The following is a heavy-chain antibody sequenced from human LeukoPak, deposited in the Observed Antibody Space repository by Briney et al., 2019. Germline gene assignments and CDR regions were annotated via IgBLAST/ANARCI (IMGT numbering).Heavy chain of an antibody. CDR2: IYYTGST. CDR1: GGSISTYY. CDR3: ARVEDSGYDYRGRFDP. D-gene: IGHD5-12*01. V-gene: IGHV4-59*12. Sequence: PSETLSLTCTVSGGSISTYYWSWIRQPPGKGLEWIGYIYYTGSTNYNPSLKSRVTISVDTSKNQFSLKLSSVTAADTAVYYCARVEDSGYDYRGRFDPWGQGTLVTVSS. J-gene: IGHJ5*02.